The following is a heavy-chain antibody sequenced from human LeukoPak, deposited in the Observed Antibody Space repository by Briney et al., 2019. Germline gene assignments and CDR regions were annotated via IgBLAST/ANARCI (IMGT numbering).Heavy chain of an antibody. CDR1: GFTFSSYG. D-gene: IGHD5-24*01. V-gene: IGHV3-23*01. CDR3: AKRLRRWLPLSY. CDR2: ISGSGGST. Sequence: GGSLRLSCAASGFTFSSYGMSWVRQAPGKGLEWDSAISGSGGSTYYADSVKGRFTISRDNSKNTLYLQMNSLRAEDTAVYYCAKRLRRWLPLSYWGQGTLVTVSS. J-gene: IGHJ4*02.